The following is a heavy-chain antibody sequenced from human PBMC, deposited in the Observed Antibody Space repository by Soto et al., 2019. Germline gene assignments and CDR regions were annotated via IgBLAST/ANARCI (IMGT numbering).Heavy chain of an antibody. CDR1: EFILSSSD. D-gene: IGHD6-19*01. CDR3: AKQLRGSGWYPLDS. J-gene: IGHJ4*02. V-gene: IGHV3-30*18. CDR2: SSFDGTQQ. Sequence: SLRLSCTASEFILSSSDIHWARRAPGKGLEWLAVSSFDGTQQFYGDSVKGRFTVSRDNSNNTLYLEMNSLRTEDTAVYYCAKQLRGSGWYPLDSWGQGTPVTVSS.